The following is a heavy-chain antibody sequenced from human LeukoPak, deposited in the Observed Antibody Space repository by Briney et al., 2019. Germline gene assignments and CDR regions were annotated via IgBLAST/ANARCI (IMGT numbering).Heavy chain of an antibody. CDR2: ITYDGYYK. CDR3: ARDLSPVVRASPMGY. D-gene: IGHD3-10*01. V-gene: IGHV3-30*03. J-gene: IGHJ4*02. Sequence: PGGSLRLSCAASGFTFTNYGMHWVRQAPGKGLEWVALITYDGYYKYYSDSVKGRFTISSDTSKNTLYLQMNSLRAEDTAVYYCARDLSPVVRASPMGYWGQGTPATVSS. CDR1: GFTFTNYG.